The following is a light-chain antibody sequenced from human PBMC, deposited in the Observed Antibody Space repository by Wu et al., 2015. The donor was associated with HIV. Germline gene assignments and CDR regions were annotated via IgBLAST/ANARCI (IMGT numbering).Light chain of an antibody. CDR2: AAS. J-gene: IGKJ4*01. CDR1: QGISNF. V-gene: IGKV1-27*01. CDR3: QQYYNWPPLT. Sequence: DIQMTQSPSSLSASVGDRVTITCRASQGISNFLAWYQQKPGKPPKVLIYAASTLQSGVPSRFSGSGSVTEFTLTISILQSEDFAVYYCQQYYNWPPLTFGGGTKVEIK.